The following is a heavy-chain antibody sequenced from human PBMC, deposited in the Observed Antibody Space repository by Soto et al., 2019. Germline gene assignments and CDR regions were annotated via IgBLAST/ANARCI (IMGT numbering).Heavy chain of an antibody. Sequence: ASVKVSCKVSGYTLTELSMHWVRQAPGKGLEWMGGFDPEDGETIYAQKFQGRVTMTRNTSISTAYMDLGSLTSDDTAVYYCVMVDNYVTPTPQDVWGQGTTVTVSS. CDR2: FDPEDGET. J-gene: IGHJ6*02. CDR1: GYTLTELS. V-gene: IGHV1-24*01. D-gene: IGHD3-16*01. CDR3: VMVDNYVTPTPQDV.